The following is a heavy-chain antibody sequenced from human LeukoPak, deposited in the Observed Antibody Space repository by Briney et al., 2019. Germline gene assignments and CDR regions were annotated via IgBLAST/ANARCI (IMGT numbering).Heavy chain of an antibody. V-gene: IGHV1-69*04. CDR1: GGTFSSYA. Sequence: SVKVSCKASGGTFSSYAINWVRQAPGQGLEWMGRIIPIFGIANYAQKFQGRVTITADKSTSTAYMELSSLRSEDTAVYYCAKTGDLYYYYGMDVWGQGTTVTVSS. CDR2: IIPIFGIA. CDR3: AKTGDLYYYYGMDV. J-gene: IGHJ6*02. D-gene: IGHD7-27*01.